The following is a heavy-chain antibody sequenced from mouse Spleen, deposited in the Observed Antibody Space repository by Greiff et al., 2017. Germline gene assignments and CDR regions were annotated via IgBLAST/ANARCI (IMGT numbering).Heavy chain of an antibody. Sequence: QVQLQQPGAELVMPGASVKLSCKASGYTFTSYWMHWVKQRPGQGLEWIGEIDPSDSYTNYNQKFKGKATLTVDKSSSTAYMQLSSLTSEDSAVYYCAYFDYWGQGTTLTVSS. J-gene: IGHJ2*01. V-gene: IGHV1-69*01. CDR2: IDPSDSYT. CDR1: GYTFTSYW. CDR3: AYFDY.